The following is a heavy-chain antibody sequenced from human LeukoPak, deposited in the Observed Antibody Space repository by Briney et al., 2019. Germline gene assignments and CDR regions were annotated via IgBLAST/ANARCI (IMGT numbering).Heavy chain of an antibody. Sequence: QPGGSLLLSCAASGFTFSSYAMSWVREAPGKGLEWVSAISGSGGSTYYADSVKGRFTISRDNSKNTLYLQMNSLRAEDTAVYYCAKDQRVDTAMAMGFDYWGQGTLVTVSS. J-gene: IGHJ4*02. CDR3: AKDQRVDTAMAMGFDY. V-gene: IGHV3-23*01. D-gene: IGHD5-18*01. CDR2: ISGSGGST. CDR1: GFTFSSYA.